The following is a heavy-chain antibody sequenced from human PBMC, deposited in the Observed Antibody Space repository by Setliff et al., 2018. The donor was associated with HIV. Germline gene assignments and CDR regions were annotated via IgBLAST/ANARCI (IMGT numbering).Heavy chain of an antibody. D-gene: IGHD1-26*01. CDR3: ARGQPQGGGTYWSAFDI. J-gene: IGHJ3*02. Sequence: SETLSLTCTVSGGSISSTYWSWIRQPPGKGLEWIGYIYYTGTTNYNPSFKSRVTISLDTSKTQFSLKLSSVTAADTAVYYCARGQPQGGGTYWSAFDIWGQGTMVAVSS. V-gene: IGHV4-59*01. CDR2: IYYTGTT. CDR1: GGSISSTY.